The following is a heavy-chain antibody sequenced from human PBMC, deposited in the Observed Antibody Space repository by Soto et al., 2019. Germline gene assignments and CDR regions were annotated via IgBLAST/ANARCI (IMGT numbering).Heavy chain of an antibody. CDR2: IVVGSGNT. V-gene: IGHV1-58*01. J-gene: IGHJ6*02. D-gene: IGHD4-17*01. CDR1: GFTFTSSA. Sequence: SVKVSCKASGFTFTSSAVRWVRQARGQRLEWIGWIVVGSGNTNYAQKFQERVTITRDMSTSTAYMELSSLRSEDTAVYYCAAVHLRPQQARGRGYYYYYGMDVWGQGTTVTVSS. CDR3: AAVHLRPQQARGRGYYYYYGMDV.